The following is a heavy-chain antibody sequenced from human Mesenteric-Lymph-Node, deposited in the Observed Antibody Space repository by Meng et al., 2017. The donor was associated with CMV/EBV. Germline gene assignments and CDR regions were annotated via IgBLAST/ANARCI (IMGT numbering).Heavy chain of an antibody. V-gene: IGHV3-21*01. D-gene: IGHD6-13*01. CDR3: AGGDSSSWYGDFYYYYYGMDV. CDR1: GFTFSSYS. J-gene: IGHJ6*02. CDR2: ISSSSSYI. Sequence: GESLKISCAASGFTFSSYSMNWVRQAPGKGLEWVSSISSSSSYIYYADSVKGRFTISRDNAKNSLYLQMNSLRAEDTAVYYCAGGDSSSWYGDFYYYYYGMDVWRQGTTATVSS.